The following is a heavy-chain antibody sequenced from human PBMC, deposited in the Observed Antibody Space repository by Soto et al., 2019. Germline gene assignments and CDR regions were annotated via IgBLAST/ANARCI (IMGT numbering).Heavy chain of an antibody. CDR1: GDTLSSYG. CDR3: ARRVVVKGMDV. Sequence: SVKVSCKGSGDTLSSYGINWVRQAPGQGLEWMGGIIPLFGTANYAQKFQGRVIITADNSRSTVYMELTSLSFEDTAVYYCARRVVVKGMDVWGQGTTVTVSS. J-gene: IGHJ6*02. D-gene: IGHD2-15*01. V-gene: IGHV1-69*06. CDR2: IIPLFGTA.